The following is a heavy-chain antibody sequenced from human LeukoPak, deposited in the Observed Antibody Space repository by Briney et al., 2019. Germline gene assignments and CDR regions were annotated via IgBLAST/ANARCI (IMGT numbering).Heavy chain of an antibody. CDR1: GGSFSGYY. V-gene: IGHV4-34*01. CDR3: ARVLPGDYVWYFDY. J-gene: IGHJ4*02. D-gene: IGHD3-16*01. Sequence: PSETLSLTCAVYGGSFSGYYWSWIRQPPGKGLEWIGEINHSGSTIYSPSLKSRITISVDTSKNQFSLKLRSVTAADTAVYYCARVLPGDYVWYFDYWGQGTLVTVSS. CDR2: INHSGST.